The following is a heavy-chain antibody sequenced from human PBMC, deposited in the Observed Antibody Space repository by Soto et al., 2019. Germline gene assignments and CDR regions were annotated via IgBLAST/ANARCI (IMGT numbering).Heavy chain of an antibody. CDR2: IYYSGST. V-gene: IGHV4-59*01. J-gene: IGHJ4*02. Sequence: SETLSLTXTVSGGSISSYCWSWIRQPPGKGLEWIGYIYYSGSTNYNPSLKSRVTISVDTSKNQFSLKLSSVTAADTAVYYCASVVGATYYFDYWGQGTLVTVS. CDR3: ASVVGATYYFDY. CDR1: GGSISSYC. D-gene: IGHD1-26*01.